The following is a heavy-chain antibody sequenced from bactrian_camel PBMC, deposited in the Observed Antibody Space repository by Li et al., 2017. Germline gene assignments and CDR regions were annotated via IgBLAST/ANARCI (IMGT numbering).Heavy chain of an antibody. Sequence: DVQLVESGGGLVQPGGSLRLSCLASGFTFDDHVMGWIRQAPGKGLDWVSSTIRSGAAINTAESVKDRFTISRDNARNTVYLQMNTLRPEDTAVYHCVRGLGNWAYDYWGQGTQVTVS. CDR2: TIRSGAAI. J-gene: IGHJ4*01. D-gene: IGHD7*01. CDR1: GFTFDDHV. V-gene: IGHV3-1*01. CDR3: VRGLGNWAYDY.